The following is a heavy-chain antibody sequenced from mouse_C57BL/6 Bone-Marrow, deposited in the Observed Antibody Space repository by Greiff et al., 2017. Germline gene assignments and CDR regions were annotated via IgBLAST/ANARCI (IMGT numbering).Heavy chain of an antibody. D-gene: IGHD1-2*01. CDR1: GYSITSGYY. CDR3: ARDEGPITTASFAY. J-gene: IGHJ3*01. V-gene: IGHV3-6*01. CDR2: ISYDGSN. Sequence: EVQLQESGPGLVKPSQSLSLTCSVTGYSITSGYYWNWIRQFPGNKLEWMGYISYDGSNNYNPSLKNRISITRDTSKNQFFLKLNSVTTEDTATYYCARDEGPITTASFAYWGQGTLVTVSA.